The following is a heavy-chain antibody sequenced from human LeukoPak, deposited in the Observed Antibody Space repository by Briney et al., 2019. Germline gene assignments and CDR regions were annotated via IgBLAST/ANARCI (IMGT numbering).Heavy chain of an antibody. CDR2: IILIFGTA. J-gene: IGHJ4*02. V-gene: IGHV1-69*13. CDR3: ASNGREDTAMVFDY. D-gene: IGHD5-18*01. CDR1: GGTFSSYA. Sequence: SVKVSCKASGGTFSSYAISWVRQAPGQGLEWMGGIILIFGTANYAQKFQGRVTITADESTSTAYMELSSLRSEDTAVYYCASNGREDTAMVFDYWGQGTLVTVSS.